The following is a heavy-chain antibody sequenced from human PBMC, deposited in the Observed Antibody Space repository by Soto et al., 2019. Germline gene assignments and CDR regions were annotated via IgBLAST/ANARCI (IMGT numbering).Heavy chain of an antibody. V-gene: IGHV1-69*13. CDR3: ARPLGRFGELSRAHHYYYGMDV. CDR2: IIPIFGTA. D-gene: IGHD3-10*01. J-gene: IGHJ6*02. CDR1: GYTFTSYG. Sequence: SVKVSCKASGYTFTSYGISWVRQAPGQGLEWMGGIIPIFGTANYAQKFQGRVTITADESTSTAYMELSSLRSEDTAVYYCARPLGRFGELSRAHHYYYGMDVWGQGTTVTVSS.